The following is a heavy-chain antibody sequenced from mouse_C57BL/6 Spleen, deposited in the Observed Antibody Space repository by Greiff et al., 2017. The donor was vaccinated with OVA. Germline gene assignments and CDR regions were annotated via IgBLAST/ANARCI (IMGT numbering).Heavy chain of an antibody. V-gene: IGHV5-4*01. CDR2: ISHGGSYT. Sequence: DVQLVESGAGLVKPGGSLKLSCAASGFTFSSYAMSWVRQTPEKGLEWVATISHGGSYTYYPDNVKGRFTISRDTAKNTLYLQLSHLKSEDTAMYYCARYYGSSHWYIDGWGTGTTVTVSS. D-gene: IGHD1-1*01. CDR3: ARYYGSSHWYIDG. CDR1: GFTFSSYA. J-gene: IGHJ1*03.